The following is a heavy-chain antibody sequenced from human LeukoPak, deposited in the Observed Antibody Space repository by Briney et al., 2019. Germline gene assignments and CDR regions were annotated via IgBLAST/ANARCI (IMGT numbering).Heavy chain of an antibody. CDR1: GFTFSSYS. Sequence: GGSLRLSCAASGFTFSSYSMNWVRQAPGKGLEWVSAISGSGGSTYYADSVKGRFTISRDNSKNTLYLQMNSLRAEDTAVYYCAKHMYYYDSSGYYVYWGQGTLVTVSS. V-gene: IGHV3-23*01. D-gene: IGHD3-22*01. J-gene: IGHJ4*02. CDR3: AKHMYYYDSSGYYVY. CDR2: ISGSGGST.